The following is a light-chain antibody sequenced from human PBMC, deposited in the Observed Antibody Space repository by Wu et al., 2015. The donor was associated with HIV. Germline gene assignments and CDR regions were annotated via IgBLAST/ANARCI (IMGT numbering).Light chain of an antibody. CDR2: GAS. CDR1: QNVSNN. CDR3: QQYDNWPQT. Sequence: EIVMTQSPATLSVSPGERATLSCRANQNVSNNLAWYQQKPGQAPRLLIYGASTRATGFPARFSGSGSGTEFTLSISSMQSEDLAVYYCQQYDNWPQTFGQGTKVEIK. J-gene: IGKJ1*01. V-gene: IGKV3-15*01.